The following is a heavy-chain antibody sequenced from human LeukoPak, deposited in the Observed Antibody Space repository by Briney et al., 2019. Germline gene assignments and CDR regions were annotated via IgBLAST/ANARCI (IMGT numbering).Heavy chain of an antibody. CDR1: GFTFGSYW. CDR2: IKQDGSEK. J-gene: IGHJ4*02. D-gene: IGHD4-17*01. V-gene: IGHV3-7*01. Sequence: GGSLRLSCAASGFTFGSYWMSWVRQAPRKGLEWVANIKQDGSEKYYVDSVKGRFTISRDNAKNSLYLQMNSLRAEDTAVYYCARGFDGDSLFDYWGQGTLVTVSS. CDR3: ARGFDGDSLFDY.